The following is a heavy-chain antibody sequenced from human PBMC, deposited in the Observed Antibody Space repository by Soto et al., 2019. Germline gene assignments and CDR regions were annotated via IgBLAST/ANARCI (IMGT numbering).Heavy chain of an antibody. CDR1: GFSFSISP. CDR3: ARDPKTSGGQHWAFNYFDS. V-gene: IGHV3-30-3*01. Sequence: VGSLRLSCAASGFSFSISPMHWVRQAPGKGPGWVALISYDGTNKFYADSVKGRFTISRDNSKSTLYLQVDSLRPEDAAVYYCARDPKTSGGQHWAFNYFDSWGQGTRVTVSS. CDR2: ISYDGTNK. J-gene: IGHJ4*02. D-gene: IGHD7-27*01.